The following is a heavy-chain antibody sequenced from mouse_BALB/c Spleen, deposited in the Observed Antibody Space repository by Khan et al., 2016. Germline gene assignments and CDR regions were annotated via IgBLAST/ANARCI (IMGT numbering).Heavy chain of an antibody. Sequence: VQLKQSGPGLVKPSQSLSLTCSVTGYSITSGYYWNWIRQFPGNKLEWMGYISYDGSNNYNPSLKNRISITRDTSKNQLFLKLNSVTTEDTATYYCARDPFYYYGSSYWYFDVWGAGTTVTVSS. CDR3: ARDPFYYYGSSYWYFDV. V-gene: IGHV3-6*02. J-gene: IGHJ1*01. CDR2: ISYDGSN. CDR1: GYSITSGYY. D-gene: IGHD1-1*01.